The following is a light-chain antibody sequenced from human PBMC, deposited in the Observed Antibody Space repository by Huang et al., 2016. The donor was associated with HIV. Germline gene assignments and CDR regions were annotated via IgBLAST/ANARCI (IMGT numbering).Light chain of an antibody. Sequence: DIVLTQSPATLSLSPGERATVSCRASQSVSTFLAWYQHKPGQAPRLLLFDASNRASGVPARFSGTGSGTDLTLTISSLEPSDVSVYCCQQHSYWPITFGRGTRREI. V-gene: IGKV3-11*01. J-gene: IGKJ5*01. CDR3: QQHSYWPIT. CDR1: QSVSTF. CDR2: DAS.